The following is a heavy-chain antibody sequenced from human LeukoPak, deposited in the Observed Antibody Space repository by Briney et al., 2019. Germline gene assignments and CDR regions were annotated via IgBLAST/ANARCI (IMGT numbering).Heavy chain of an antibody. V-gene: IGHV3-30*01. J-gene: IGHJ6*03. CDR3: ARQYSSSWYYYYMDV. Sequence: GGSLRLSCAASGFTFSSYAMHWVRQAPGKGLEWVAVISYDGSNKYYADSVKGRFTISRDNSKNTLYLQMNSLRAEDTAVYYCARQYSSSWYYYYMDVWGKGTTVTVSS. D-gene: IGHD6-13*01. CDR1: GFTFSSYA. CDR2: ISYDGSNK.